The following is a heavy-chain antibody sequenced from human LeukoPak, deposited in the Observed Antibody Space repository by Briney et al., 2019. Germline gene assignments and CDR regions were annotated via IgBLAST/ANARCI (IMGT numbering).Heavy chain of an antibody. CDR3: ARPTRTGGTYYYDNTDYYSPFDY. V-gene: IGHV1-3*01. CDR2: INAGNGDT. Sequence: GASVKVSCKTSGYTFTDYGMHWVRQAPGQRLEWMGWINAGNGDTNYSQKLQGRVTITRDTSASTAYMELSSLRSEDTAVYYCARPTRTGGTYYYDNTDYYSPFDYWGQGTLVTVSS. CDR1: GYTFTDYG. D-gene: IGHD3-22*01. J-gene: IGHJ4*02.